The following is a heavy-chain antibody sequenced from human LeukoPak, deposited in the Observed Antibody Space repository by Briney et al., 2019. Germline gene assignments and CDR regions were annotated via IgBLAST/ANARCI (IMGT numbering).Heavy chain of an antibody. J-gene: IGHJ4*02. CDR1: GFTFSSYT. CDR2: ISSSRSYI. CDR3: ARDHCSSTSCFPSGTNYFDS. Sequence: GGSLRLSCAVSGFTFSSYTMNWVRQAPGKGLEWVSSISSSRSYIYNAGSVKGRFTISRDNAKNSLYLQMYSLRAEDTAVYYCARDHCSSTSCFPSGTNYFDSWGQGTPVTVSS. V-gene: IGHV3-21*01. D-gene: IGHD2-2*01.